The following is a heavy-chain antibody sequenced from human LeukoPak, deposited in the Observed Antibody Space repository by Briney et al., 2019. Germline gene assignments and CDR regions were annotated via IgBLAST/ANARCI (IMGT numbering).Heavy chain of an antibody. CDR2: IYPSDSDT. CDR1: GYNFINSW. Sequence: GESLKISCQGSGYNFINSWVGWVRQMPGTGLEWMGIIYPSDSDTRYSPSFQGQVTISVDKSISTAYLQWSTLKASDTAIYYCTRRANWELDYWGQGTLVTVSS. J-gene: IGHJ4*02. D-gene: IGHD7-27*01. CDR3: TRRANWELDY. V-gene: IGHV5-51*01.